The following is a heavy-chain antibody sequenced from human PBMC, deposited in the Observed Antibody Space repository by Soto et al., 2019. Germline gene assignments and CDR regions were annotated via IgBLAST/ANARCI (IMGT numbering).Heavy chain of an antibody. D-gene: IGHD5-12*01. V-gene: IGHV3-23*01. J-gene: IGHJ4*02. CDR3: ANIDVKVVDSARFYY. Sequence: LPWAASECECRGLACSCILKEPRKGLEWVSAISGSGGSTYYADSVKGRFTISRDNSKNTLYLQMNSLRAEDTAVYYCANIDVKVVDSARFYYWGQGTLVTVSS. CDR1: ECECRGLA. CDR2: ISGSGGST.